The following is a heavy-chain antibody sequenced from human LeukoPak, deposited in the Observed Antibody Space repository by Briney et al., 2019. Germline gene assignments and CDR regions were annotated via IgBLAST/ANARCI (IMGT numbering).Heavy chain of an antibody. CDR2: INHSGST. V-gene: IGHV4-34*01. J-gene: IGHJ4*02. D-gene: IGHD6-19*01. CDR3: ARGGGAVAGTLAY. Sequence: SETLSLTCAVYGGSFSGYYWSWIRQPPGKGLEWIGEINHSGSTNYNPSLKSRVTISVDTSKNQFSLKLSSVTAADMAVYYCARGGGAVAGTLAYWGQGTLVTVSS. CDR1: GGSFSGYY.